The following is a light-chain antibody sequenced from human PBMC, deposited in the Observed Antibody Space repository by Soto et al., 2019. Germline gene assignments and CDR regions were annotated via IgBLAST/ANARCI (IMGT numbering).Light chain of an antibody. CDR2: LGS. J-gene: IGKJ2*01. CDR1: QSLLHSNGYNF. CDR3: MQALQTPPYT. Sequence: DIVMTQSPLSLPVTPGEPASISCRSSQSLLHSNGYNFLDWYLQKPGQSPQLLIHLGSNRASGVPDRFSGSGSGTDFTLRISRVEPEDVGVYYCMQALQTPPYTFGQGTKVEIK. V-gene: IGKV2-28*01.